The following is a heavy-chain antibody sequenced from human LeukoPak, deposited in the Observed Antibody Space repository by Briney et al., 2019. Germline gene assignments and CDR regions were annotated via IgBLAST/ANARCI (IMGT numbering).Heavy chain of an antibody. CDR3: AKDPPRIVGATVGDWFDP. CDR1: GFTFSDYY. Sequence: GGSLRLSCAASGFTFSDYYMSWIRQAPGKGLEWVSYISRSGSTIYYADSVKGRFTISRDNAKNTLYLQMNSLRAEDTAVYYCAKDPPRIVGATVGDWFDPWGQGTLVTVSS. V-gene: IGHV3-11*01. CDR2: ISRSGSTI. J-gene: IGHJ5*02. D-gene: IGHD1-26*01.